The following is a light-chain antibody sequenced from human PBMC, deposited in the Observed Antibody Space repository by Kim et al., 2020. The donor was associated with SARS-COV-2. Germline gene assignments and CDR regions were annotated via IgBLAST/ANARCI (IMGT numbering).Light chain of an antibody. CDR3: SSYTSSRV. CDR2: DVS. J-gene: IGLJ3*02. Sequence: PGQAITISCTGTSSDVGGYNYVSWYQQHPGKAPNLMIYDVSKRPSGVSNRFSGSKSGNTASLTISGLQAEDEADYYCSSYTSSRVFGGGTQLTVL. CDR1: SSDVGGYNY. V-gene: IGLV2-14*04.